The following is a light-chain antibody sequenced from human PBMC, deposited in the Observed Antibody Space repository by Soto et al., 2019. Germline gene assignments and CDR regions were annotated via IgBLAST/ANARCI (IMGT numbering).Light chain of an antibody. V-gene: IGKV1-5*01. CDR1: QNINNW. J-gene: IGKJ1*01. Sequence: DIQMTQSPSTLSASVGDRVTITCRASQNINNWLAWYQQKPGRAPELLIFDASSLKSGVPSRFSGSGSGTEFALTISSLQPADFATYYCHQYNSDWTFGQGTRVEIK. CDR2: DAS. CDR3: HQYNSDWT.